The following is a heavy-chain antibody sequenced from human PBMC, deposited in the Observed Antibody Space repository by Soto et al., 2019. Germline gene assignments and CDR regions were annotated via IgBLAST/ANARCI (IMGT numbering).Heavy chain of an antibody. CDR1: DYSIRSDYY. V-gene: IGHV4-38-2*01. D-gene: IGHD6-19*01. CDR3: ATVLSYSSGWYY. J-gene: IGHJ4*02. Sequence: SETLSLTCAVSDYSIRSDYYWGCIRQPPGKGLDWIGSIYHSGSTYSNPSLKSRVTMSVDTSKNQFSLKLNSVTAADTAVYYCATVLSYSSGWYYWGQGTLVTVSS. CDR2: IYHSGST.